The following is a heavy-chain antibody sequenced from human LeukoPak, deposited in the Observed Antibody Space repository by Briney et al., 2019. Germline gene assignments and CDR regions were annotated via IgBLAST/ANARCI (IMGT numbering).Heavy chain of an antibody. D-gene: IGHD3-22*01. CDR3: ARGVVVILTYYFDY. CDR1: GGSISSGYY. J-gene: IGHJ4*02. Sequence: SGTLSLTCDVSGGSISSGYYWGWIRQPPGKGLEWIGSIYHSGSTYYNPSLKSRVTISVDTSKNQFSLKLSSVTAADTAVYYCARGVVVILTYYFDYWGQGTLVTVSS. V-gene: IGHV4-38-2*01. CDR2: IYHSGST.